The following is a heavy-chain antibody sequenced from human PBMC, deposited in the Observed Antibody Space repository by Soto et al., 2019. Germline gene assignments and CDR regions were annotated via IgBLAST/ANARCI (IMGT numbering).Heavy chain of an antibody. J-gene: IGHJ4*02. CDR3: ARGQEGATGLDY. Sequence: PSETLSLTCAVYGGSFSGYYWSWIRQPSGKGLEWIGEINHSGSTNYNPSLKSRVTISVDTSKNQFSLKLSSVTAADTAVYYCARGQEGATGLDYWGQGTLVTVSS. D-gene: IGHD1-26*01. CDR2: INHSGST. CDR1: GGSFSGYY. V-gene: IGHV4-34*01.